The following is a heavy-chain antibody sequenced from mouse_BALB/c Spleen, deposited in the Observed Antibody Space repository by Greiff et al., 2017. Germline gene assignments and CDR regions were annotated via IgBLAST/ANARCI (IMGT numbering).Heavy chain of an antibody. J-gene: IGHJ4*01. CDR2: IWSGGST. Sequence: VQLVESGPGLVQPSQSLSITCTVSGFSLTSYGVHWVRQSPGKGLEWLGVIWSGGSTDYNAAFISRLSISKDNSKSQVFFKMNSLQADDTAIYYCARNWGRYSFYAMDYWGQGTSVTVSS. V-gene: IGHV2-4-1*01. CDR3: ARNWGRYSFYAMDY. CDR1: GFSLTSYG. D-gene: IGHD2-14*01.